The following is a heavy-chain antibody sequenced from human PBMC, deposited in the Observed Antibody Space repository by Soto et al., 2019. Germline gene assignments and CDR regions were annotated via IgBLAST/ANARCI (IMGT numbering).Heavy chain of an antibody. J-gene: IGHJ5*02. Sequence: PSETLSLTCTVSGGSISSSSYYWGWIRHPPGKGLEWIGSIYYSGSTYYNPSLKSRVTISVDTSKNQFSLKLSSVTAADTAVYYCARGFLEWLLRTVFDPWGQGTLVTVYS. CDR3: ARGFLEWLLRTVFDP. CDR1: GGSISSSSYY. V-gene: IGHV4-39*01. CDR2: IYYSGST. D-gene: IGHD3-3*01.